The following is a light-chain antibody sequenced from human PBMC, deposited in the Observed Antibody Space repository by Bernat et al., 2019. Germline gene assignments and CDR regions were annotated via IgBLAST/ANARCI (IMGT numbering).Light chain of an antibody. CDR1: TSDIGAYDF. CDR2: IVN. Sequence: QSALTQPRSVSGSPGQSVTISCTGTTSDIGAYDFVSWYQQYAGKAPRFVIYIVNKRPSGVPDRFSGSKSGNTASLTISGLQAEDEADYYCCSFAGGNTWVFGGGTKLSVL. CDR3: CSFAGGNTWV. J-gene: IGLJ3*02. V-gene: IGLV2-11*01.